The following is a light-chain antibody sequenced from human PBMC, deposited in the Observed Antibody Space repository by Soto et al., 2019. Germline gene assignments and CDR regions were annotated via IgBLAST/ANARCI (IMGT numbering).Light chain of an antibody. J-gene: IGKJ1*01. CDR3: QQYGDSPWT. V-gene: IGKV3-20*01. CDR1: QSVSRTY. CDR2: DAS. Sequence: EIVLTQSPGTLSLSPGERATLSCRASQSVSRTYLAWYQQKPGQAPRLLIYDASRRATGIPDRFSGSGSGTDFALTISGLEPEDFAVYYCQQYGDSPWTFGQGTKV.